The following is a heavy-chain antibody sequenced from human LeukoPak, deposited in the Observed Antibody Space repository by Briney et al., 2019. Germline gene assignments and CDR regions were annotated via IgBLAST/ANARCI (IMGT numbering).Heavy chain of an antibody. V-gene: IGHV3-30*18. J-gene: IGHJ4*02. CDR2: ISFDGNSR. CDR1: GFTFSTYS. Sequence: PGGSLRLSCAASGFTFSTYSMTWVRQAPGKGLEWVALISFDGNSRVYADSVKGRFTISRDNSKNTLYLQMNSLRAEDTAVYYCAKGPLYYGSGSVPPPFDYWGQGTLVTVSS. D-gene: IGHD3-10*01. CDR3: AKGPLYYGSGSVPPPFDY.